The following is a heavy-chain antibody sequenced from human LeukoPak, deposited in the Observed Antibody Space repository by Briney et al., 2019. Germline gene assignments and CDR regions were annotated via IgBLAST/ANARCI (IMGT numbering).Heavy chain of an antibody. CDR1: GGSISSGDYY. J-gene: IGHJ4*02. Sequence: SQTLSPTCTVSGGSISSGDYYWSWIRQPPGKGLEWIGYIYYSGSTYYNPSLKSRVTISVDTSKNQFSLKLSSVTAADTAVYYCARENCSSTSCYPDYWGQGTLVTVSS. V-gene: IGHV4-30-4*08. CDR2: IYYSGST. CDR3: ARENCSSTSCYPDY. D-gene: IGHD2-2*01.